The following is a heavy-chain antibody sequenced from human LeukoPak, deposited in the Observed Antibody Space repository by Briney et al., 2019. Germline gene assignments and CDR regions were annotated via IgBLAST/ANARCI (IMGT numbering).Heavy chain of an antibody. Sequence: ASVKVSCKASGYTFPSYGISWVRQAPGQGLEWMGWISAYNGNTNYAQKLQGRVTMTTDTSTSTAYMELRSLRSDDTAVYYCARGKYSSSRNWFDPWGQGTLVTVSS. CDR1: GYTFPSYG. J-gene: IGHJ5*02. V-gene: IGHV1-18*01. CDR2: ISAYNGNT. CDR3: ARGKYSSSRNWFDP. D-gene: IGHD6-13*01.